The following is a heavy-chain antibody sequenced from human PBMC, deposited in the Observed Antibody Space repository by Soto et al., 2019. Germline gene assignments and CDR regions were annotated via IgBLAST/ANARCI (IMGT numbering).Heavy chain of an antibody. Sequence: ASVEVSCKVSGYTLTELSMHWVRQAPGKGLEWMGGFDPEDGETIYAQKFQGRVTMTEDTSTDTAYMELSSLRSEDTAVYYCATAPLLELLRLRALRFDYWGQGTLVTVSS. CDR3: ATAPLLELLRLRALRFDY. D-gene: IGHD1-26*01. V-gene: IGHV1-24*01. J-gene: IGHJ4*02. CDR2: FDPEDGET. CDR1: GYTLTELS.